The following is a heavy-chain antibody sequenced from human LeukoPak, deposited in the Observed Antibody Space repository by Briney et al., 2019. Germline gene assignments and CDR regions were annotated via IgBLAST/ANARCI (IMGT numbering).Heavy chain of an antibody. CDR3: ARGRGGHHIVLVVYATPNWFDP. CDR2: INHSGST. CDR1: GGSFSGYY. Sequence: PSETLSLTCAVYGGSFSGYYWSWIRQPPGKGLEWIGEINHSGSTNYNPSLKSRVTISVDTSKNQFSLKLSSVTAADTAVYYCARGRGGHHIVLVVYATPNWFDPWGQGTLVTVSS. D-gene: IGHD2-8*02. V-gene: IGHV4-34*01. J-gene: IGHJ5*02.